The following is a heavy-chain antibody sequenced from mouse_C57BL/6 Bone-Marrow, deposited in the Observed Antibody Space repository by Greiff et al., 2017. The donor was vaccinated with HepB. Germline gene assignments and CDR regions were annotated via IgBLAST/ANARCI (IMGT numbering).Heavy chain of an antibody. V-gene: IGHV1-81*01. Sequence: QVQLQQSGAELARPGASVKLSCKASGYTFTSYGISWVKQRTGQGLEWIGEIYPRSGNTYYNEKFKGKATLTADKSSSTAYMELRSLTSEDSAVYFCARTGGYGNYRAWFAYWGQGTLVTVSA. CDR3: ARTGGYGNYRAWFAY. D-gene: IGHD2-1*01. CDR1: GYTFTSYG. J-gene: IGHJ3*01. CDR2: IYPRSGNT.